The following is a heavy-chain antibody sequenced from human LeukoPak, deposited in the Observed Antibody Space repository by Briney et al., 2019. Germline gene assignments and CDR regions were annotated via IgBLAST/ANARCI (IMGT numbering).Heavy chain of an antibody. CDR1: GFTFEDYA. D-gene: IGHD6-19*01. J-gene: IGHJ4*02. CDR2: ISWNSGSI. CDR3: AKRGSAWFEDGYYFDY. Sequence: GGSLRLSCAASGFTFEDYAMHWVRQAPGKGLEWVSGISWNSGSIGYADSVKGRFTISRDNAKNSLYLQMNSLRPEDTAFYYCAKRGSAWFEDGYYFDYWGQGTLVTVSS. V-gene: IGHV3-9*01.